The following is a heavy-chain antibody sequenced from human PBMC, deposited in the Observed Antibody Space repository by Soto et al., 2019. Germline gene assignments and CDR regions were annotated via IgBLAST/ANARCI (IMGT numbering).Heavy chain of an antibody. CDR1: GGSITTSAGYY. D-gene: IGHD2-21*01. CDR3: ARWGCRYSHY. V-gene: IGHV4-31*03. CDR2: IYHSGST. J-gene: IGHJ4*02. Sequence: QVQLQESGPGLVKPSQTLSLTCTVSGGSITTSAGYYWSWIRQHPGKGLEWIGYIYHSGSTSYNPSLKGRLTISADTSKNQFSLTLSSLTAADTAVDYCARWGCRYSHYWGQGTLVTVSS.